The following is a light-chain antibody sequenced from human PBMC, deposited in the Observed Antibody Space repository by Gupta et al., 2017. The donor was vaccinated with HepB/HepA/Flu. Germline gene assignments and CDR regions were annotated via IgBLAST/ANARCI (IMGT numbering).Light chain of an antibody. CDR3: QQRDSTPRA. CDR2: AAS. CDR1: QSISSY. J-gene: IGKJ4*01. V-gene: IGKV1-39*01. Sequence: DIQMTQSPSSLSASVGDRVTITCRASQSISSYLNWYQQKPGKAPKLLIYAASRVQSGVPSRFSGSGSGTDFTLTISRRQPEDFATYYCQQRDSTPRAFGGGTKVEIK.